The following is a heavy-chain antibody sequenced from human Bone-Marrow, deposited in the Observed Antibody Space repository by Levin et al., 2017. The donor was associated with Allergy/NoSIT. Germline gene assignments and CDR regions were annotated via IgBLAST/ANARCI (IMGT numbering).Heavy chain of an antibody. CDR1: ILNFREHA. CDR2: IRSTVYGGAI. V-gene: IGHV3-49*04. CDR3: ARPGLAHWRQNYYYSGLDV. D-gene: IGHD2-8*02. J-gene: IGHJ6*02. Sequence: PGGSLRLSCAASILNFREHAVTWVRQAPGKGLEWIGFIRSTVYGGAIDYAASLKDRFTISRDDSKTTAYLQMNSLRPEDTGVYYCARPGLAHWRQNYYYSGLDVWGQGTTVIVS.